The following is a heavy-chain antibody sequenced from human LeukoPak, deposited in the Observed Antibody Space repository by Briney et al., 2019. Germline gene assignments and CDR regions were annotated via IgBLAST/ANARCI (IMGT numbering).Heavy chain of an antibody. V-gene: IGHV4-39*01. CDR1: GGSISSSSYY. Sequence: SETLSHTCTVSGGSISSSSYYWGWIRQPPGKGLEWIGSIYYSGSTYYNPSLKSRVTISVDTSKNQFSLKLSSVTAADTAVYYCARAPEDYYFDYWGQGTLVTVSS. CDR2: IYYSGST. CDR3: ARAPEDYYFDY. J-gene: IGHJ4*02.